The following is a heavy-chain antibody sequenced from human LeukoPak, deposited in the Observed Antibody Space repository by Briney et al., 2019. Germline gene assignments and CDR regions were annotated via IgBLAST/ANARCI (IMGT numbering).Heavy chain of an antibody. J-gene: IGHJ5*02. V-gene: IGHV4-59*01. CDR1: GGSMSSYY. D-gene: IGHD3-10*01. CDR3: ATADPNASGYFYRFNRLDP. CDR2: IYPSGST. Sequence: SETLSLTCTVSGGSMSSYYWNWVRQPPGKGLEWIGNIYPSGSTDYNPSLKSRVTISLDTSKFHFSLRLNSVTAADTAVYYCATADPNASGYFYRFNRLDPWGHGTLVTVSS.